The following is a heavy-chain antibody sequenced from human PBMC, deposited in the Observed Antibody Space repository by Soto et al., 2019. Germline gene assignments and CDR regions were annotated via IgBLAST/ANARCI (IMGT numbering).Heavy chain of an antibody. CDR1: GFTFSDYY. CDR2: ISSSGSTI. J-gene: IGHJ4*02. D-gene: IGHD4-17*01. Sequence: PGGSLRLSCAASGFTFSDYYMSWIRQAPGKGLEWVSYISSSGSTIYYADSVKGRFTISRDNAKNSLYLQMNSLRAEDTAMYYCARLSIGGDSTDYLGGDFDYWGQGTLVTVSS. CDR3: ARLSIGGDSTDYLGGDFDY. V-gene: IGHV3-11*01.